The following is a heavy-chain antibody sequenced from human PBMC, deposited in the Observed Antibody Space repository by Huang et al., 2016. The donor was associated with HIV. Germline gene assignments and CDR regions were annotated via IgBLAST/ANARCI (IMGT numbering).Heavy chain of an antibody. CDR1: GFTFSSYW. Sequence: VQLVESGGGLVQPGGSLRLSCAASGFTFSSYWMHWVRQVPGKGLVLLSGINNDGSITTYADSVKGRITISRDNARNTMYLQMTTLSAGDTAVYYCARHRSSGGVEEAFDIWGPGTLVTVAS. D-gene: IGHD2-8*02. CDR3: ARHRSSGGVEEAFDI. CDR2: INNDGSIT. V-gene: IGHV3-74*03. J-gene: IGHJ3*02.